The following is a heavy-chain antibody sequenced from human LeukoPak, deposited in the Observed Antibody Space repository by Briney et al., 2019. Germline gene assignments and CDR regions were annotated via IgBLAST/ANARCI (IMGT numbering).Heavy chain of an antibody. J-gene: IGHJ4*01. D-gene: IGHD2-2*01. CDR1: GYTFTSYG. CDR3: ARADIVVVPAAGVDY. Sequence: ASVKVSCKASGYTFTSYGISWVRQAPGQGLEWMGWISAYNGNTNYAQKLQGRVTMTTDTSTSTAYMELRRLRSDDPAVYYCARADIVVVPAAGVDYWGHGTLVTVSS. CDR2: ISAYNGNT. V-gene: IGHV1-18*01.